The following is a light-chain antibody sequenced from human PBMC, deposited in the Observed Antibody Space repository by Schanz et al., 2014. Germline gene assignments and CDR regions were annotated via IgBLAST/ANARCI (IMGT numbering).Light chain of an antibody. CDR2: DVN. CDR3: QSYDSSLSEWV. V-gene: IGLV2-14*03. J-gene: IGLJ3*02. Sequence: QSALTQPASVSGSPGQSITISCIGSSSDVGGYNYVSWYQQHPGKAPKLMIYDVNNRPSGVSHRFSGSKSGNTASLTVSGLQAEDEADYYCQSYDSSLSEWVFGGGTKLTVL. CDR1: SSDVGGYNY.